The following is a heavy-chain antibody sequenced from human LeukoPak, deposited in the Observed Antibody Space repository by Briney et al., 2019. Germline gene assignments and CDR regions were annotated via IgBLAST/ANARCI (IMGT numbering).Heavy chain of an antibody. Sequence: GGSLRLSCAASGFTFSNYSMNWVRQAPGKGLEWVSYISRSRSTIYYADSVKGRFTISRDNAKNSLYLQMHSLRAEDTAVYYCARVRNLRGYSGYEILYSDYWGQGTLVTVSS. D-gene: IGHD5-12*01. V-gene: IGHV3-48*01. CDR2: ISRSRSTI. J-gene: IGHJ4*02. CDR1: GFTFSNYS. CDR3: ARVRNLRGYSGYEILYSDY.